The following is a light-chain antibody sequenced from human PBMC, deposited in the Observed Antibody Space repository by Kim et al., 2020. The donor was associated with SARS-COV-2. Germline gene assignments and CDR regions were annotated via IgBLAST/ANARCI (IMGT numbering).Light chain of an antibody. CDR3: QQSYITPFT. CDR2: AAS. Sequence: DIQMTQSPSSLSASVGDRVTITCRTTQSISSHLNWYQQKPGRAPKLLISAASTLQGGVPSRFSGSGSETDFTLTISSLQPEDFATYFCQQSYITPFTFGPGTKRDIK. J-gene: IGKJ3*01. V-gene: IGKV1-39*01. CDR1: QSISSH.